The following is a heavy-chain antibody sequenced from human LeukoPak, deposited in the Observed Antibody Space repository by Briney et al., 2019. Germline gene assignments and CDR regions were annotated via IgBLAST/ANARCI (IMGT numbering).Heavy chain of an antibody. CDR2: IYTSGNT. CDR3: AIRIAAAGNYYFDY. V-gene: IGHV4-4*07. D-gene: IGHD6-13*01. J-gene: IGHJ4*02. Sequence: XXWXRQXAXXXLEWIGRIYTSGNTNYNPSLKSRATISVDTSKNQFSLKLSSVTAADTAVYYCAIRIAAAGNYYFDYWGQGTLVTVSS.